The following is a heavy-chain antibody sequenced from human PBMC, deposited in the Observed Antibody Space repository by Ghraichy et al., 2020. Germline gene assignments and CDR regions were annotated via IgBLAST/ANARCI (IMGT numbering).Heavy chain of an antibody. CDR1: GGTFSRDT. Sequence: SVKVSCKASGGTFSRDTISWVRQAPGQGLEWMGRIIPILGIPTYAQKFQGRVTITADKSTNTAYMDLSSLRSEDTAVYFCAGDRITLVRGVKKDPGYWYFDLWGRGTLVTVSS. J-gene: IGHJ2*01. V-gene: IGHV1-69*04. CDR3: AGDRITLVRGVKKDPGYWYFDL. D-gene: IGHD3-10*01. CDR2: IIPILGIP.